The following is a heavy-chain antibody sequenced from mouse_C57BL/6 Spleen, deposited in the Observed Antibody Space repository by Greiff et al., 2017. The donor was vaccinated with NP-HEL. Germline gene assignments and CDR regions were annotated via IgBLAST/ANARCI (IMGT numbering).Heavy chain of an antibody. CDR1: GYTFTDYN. D-gene: IGHD2-1*01. J-gene: IGHJ2*01. Sequence: EVQLQQSGPELVKPGASVKMSCKASGYTFTDYNMHWVKQSHGKSLEWIGYINPNNGGTSYNQKFKGKATLTVNKSSSTAYMELRSLTSEDSAVYYCARVRVYYGNYAVYFDYWGQGTTLTVSS. CDR2: INPNNGGT. CDR3: ARVRVYYGNYAVYFDY. V-gene: IGHV1-22*01.